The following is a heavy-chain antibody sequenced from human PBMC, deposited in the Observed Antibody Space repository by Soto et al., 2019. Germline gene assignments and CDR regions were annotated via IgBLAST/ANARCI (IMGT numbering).Heavy chain of an antibody. CDR3: ARTFLGPDLLADSFVDYYYYMDV. Sequence: SETLSLTCTVSGGSISNLYWSWIRQPPGKGLEWIGYVYYTGSTSYNPSLKRRVTSSADSSRGQFSLRLNSVTAADTAVYYCARTFLGPDLLADSFVDYYYYMDVWGQGTTVTSP. V-gene: IGHV4-59*08. CDR1: GGSISNLY. D-gene: IGHD3-9*01. J-gene: IGHJ6*03. CDR2: VYYTGST.